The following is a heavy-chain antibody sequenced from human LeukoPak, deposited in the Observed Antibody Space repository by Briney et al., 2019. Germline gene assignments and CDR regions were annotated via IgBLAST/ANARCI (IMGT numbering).Heavy chain of an antibody. D-gene: IGHD4-11*01. CDR2: IYYSGST. CDR3: ARAGSNYAGWFDP. J-gene: IGHJ5*02. Sequence: SETLSLTCTVSSGSISSYYWSWIRQPPGKGLEWIGYIYYSGSTSYNPSLKSRVTISIDTSKNHFSLKLGSVTAADTAVYYCARAGSNYAGWFDPWGQGTLVTVSS. CDR1: SGSISSYY. V-gene: IGHV4-59*01.